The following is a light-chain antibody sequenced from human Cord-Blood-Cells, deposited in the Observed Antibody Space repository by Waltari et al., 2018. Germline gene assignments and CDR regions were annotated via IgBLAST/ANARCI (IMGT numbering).Light chain of an antibody. V-gene: IGKV3-15*01. CDR2: GAS. CDR3: QQYNNWPLT. Sequence: EIVMPQSPATLSVSPGERATLSCRASQSVSSNLAWYQKKPGQAPRLLIYGASTRATGIPARFSGSGSGTEFNLTISSLQSEDFAVYYCQQYNNWPLTFGGGTKVEIK. CDR1: QSVSSN. J-gene: IGKJ4*01.